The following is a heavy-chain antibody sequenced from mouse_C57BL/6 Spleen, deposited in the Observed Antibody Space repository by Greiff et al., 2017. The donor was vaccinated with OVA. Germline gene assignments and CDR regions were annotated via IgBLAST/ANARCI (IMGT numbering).Heavy chain of an antibody. V-gene: IGHV1-55*01. J-gene: IGHJ2*01. CDR2: IYPGSGST. CDR3: ARWGLLRSLFDY. Sequence: QVQLQQPGAELVKPGASVKMSCKASGYTFTSYWITWVKQRPGQGLEWIGDIYPGSGSTNYNEQFKSKATLTVDTSSSTAYMQLSILTSEDSAVYDCARWGLLRSLFDYWGQGTTLTVSS. CDR1: GYTFTSYW. D-gene: IGHD1-1*01.